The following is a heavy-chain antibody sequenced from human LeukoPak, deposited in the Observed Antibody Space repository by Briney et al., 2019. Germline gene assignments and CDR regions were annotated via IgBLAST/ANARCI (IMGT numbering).Heavy chain of an antibody. V-gene: IGHV4-34*01. CDR3: AVMVRGVFDY. CDR2: INHSGST. D-gene: IGHD3-10*01. CDR1: GGSFSGYY. J-gene: IGHJ4*02. Sequence: PSETLSLTFAVYGGSFSGYYRSWIRQPPGKGLEWIGEINHSGSTNYNPSLKSRVTISVDTSKNQFSLKLSSVTAADTAVYYCAVMVRGVFDYWGQGTLVTVSS.